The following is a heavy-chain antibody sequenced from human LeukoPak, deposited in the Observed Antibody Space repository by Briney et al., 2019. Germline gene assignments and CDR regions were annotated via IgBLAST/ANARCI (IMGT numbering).Heavy chain of an antibody. D-gene: IGHD3-10*01. CDR2: ISSSSSTI. J-gene: IGHJ3*02. V-gene: IGHV3-48*01. CDR1: GFTFSSYS. CDR3: ARDLSGRYAFDI. Sequence: GGSLRLSCAASGFTFSSYSMIWVRQAPGKGLEWVSYISSSSSTIYYADSVKGRFTISRDNAKNPLYLQMNSLRGEDTAVYYCARDLSGRYAFDIWGQGTMVTVSS.